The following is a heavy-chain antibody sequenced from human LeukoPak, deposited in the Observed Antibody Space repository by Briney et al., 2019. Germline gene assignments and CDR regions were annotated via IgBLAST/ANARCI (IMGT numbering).Heavy chain of an antibody. CDR3: ARHKTGGTYPLDY. V-gene: IGHV4-59*08. Sequence: SETLSLTCTVSGGSMNTYFWSWIRQPPGKGLEWIGHIHYSGSTTYSPSLKSRVTISVDVSKNQFSLKLSSVTAADTAVYYCARHKTGGTYPLDYWGQGTLVTVSS. D-gene: IGHD1-26*01. CDR2: IHYSGST. J-gene: IGHJ4*02. CDR1: GGSMNTYF.